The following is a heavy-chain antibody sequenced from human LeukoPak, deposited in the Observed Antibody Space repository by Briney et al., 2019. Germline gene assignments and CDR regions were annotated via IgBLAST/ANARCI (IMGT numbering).Heavy chain of an antibody. CDR3: ARDTRYSSSPVGAFDI. V-gene: IGHV4-4*02. Sequence: SGTLSLTCAVSGGSISSSNWWSWVRQPAGKGLEWIGRIYTSGSTNYNPSLKSRVTISVDTSKNQFSLKLSSVTAADTAVYYCARDTRYSSSPVGAFDIWGQGTMVTVSS. CDR2: IYTSGST. CDR1: GGSISSSNW. D-gene: IGHD6-6*01. J-gene: IGHJ3*02.